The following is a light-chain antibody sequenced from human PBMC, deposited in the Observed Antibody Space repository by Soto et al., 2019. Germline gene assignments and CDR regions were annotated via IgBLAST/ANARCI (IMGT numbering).Light chain of an antibody. CDR2: DTS. J-gene: IGKJ4*01. CDR1: QSVSSY. Sequence: EIVLTQSPATLSLPPGERATLSCRASQSVSSYLAWYQQKPGQAPRLLIYDTSNRATGIPARFSGSGSGTDFTLTISSLEPEDFALYYCQQRSNWPWTFGGGTKVEIK. CDR3: QQRSNWPWT. V-gene: IGKV3-11*01.